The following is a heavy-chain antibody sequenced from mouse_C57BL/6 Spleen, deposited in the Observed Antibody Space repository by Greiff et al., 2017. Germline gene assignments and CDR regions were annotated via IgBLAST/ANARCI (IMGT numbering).Heavy chain of an antibody. CDR1: GYSITSGYY. Sequence: EVQRVESGPGLVKPSQSLSLTCSVTGYSITSGYYWNWIRQFPGNKLEWMGYISYDGSNNYNPSLKNRISITRDTSKNQFFLKLNSVTTEDTATYYCARGGPDYAMDYWGQGTSVTVSS. CDR2: ISYDGSN. J-gene: IGHJ4*01. CDR3: ARGGPDYAMDY. V-gene: IGHV3-6*01.